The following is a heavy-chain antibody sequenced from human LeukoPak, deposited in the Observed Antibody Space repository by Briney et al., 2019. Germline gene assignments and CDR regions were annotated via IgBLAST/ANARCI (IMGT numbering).Heavy chain of an antibody. Sequence: GGSLRLSCAASGFTFSNYNMNWVRQAPGKGLEWVSSISSSSSYIYYADSVKGRFTISRDNAKNSLYLQMNSLRAEDTAVYYCARAGGSSSWYFDYWGQGTLVTVSS. CDR2: ISSSSSYI. D-gene: IGHD6-13*01. CDR1: GFTFSNYN. CDR3: ARAGGSSSWYFDY. J-gene: IGHJ4*02. V-gene: IGHV3-21*01.